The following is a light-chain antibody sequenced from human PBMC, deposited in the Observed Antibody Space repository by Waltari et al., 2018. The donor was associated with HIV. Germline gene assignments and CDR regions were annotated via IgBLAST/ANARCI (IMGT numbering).Light chain of an antibody. Sequence: DIQMTQSPPSLSASVGDRVSITCRASQTINTWVAWYQQKPGSAPKLLIYQASTLHSGVPSRFSGSGSGTEFTLIINSLQHDDVGTYRCQQYETFPFTFGQGTKLEI. CDR3: QQYETFPFT. V-gene: IGKV1-5*03. CDR1: QTINTW. CDR2: QAS. J-gene: IGKJ2*01.